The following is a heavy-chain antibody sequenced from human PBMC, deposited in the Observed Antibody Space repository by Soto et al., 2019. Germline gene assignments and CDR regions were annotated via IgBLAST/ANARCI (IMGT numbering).Heavy chain of an antibody. V-gene: IGHV3-7*01. CDR3: AASRDSGYPDAFDI. D-gene: IGHD5-12*01. Sequence: GGSLRLSCAASGFTFSSYWMSWVRQAPGKGLEWVANIKQDGSEKYYVDSVKGRFTISRDNAKNSLYLQMNSLRAEDTAVYYCAASRDSGYPDAFDIWGQGTMVTVSS. CDR1: GFTFSSYW. J-gene: IGHJ3*02. CDR2: IKQDGSEK.